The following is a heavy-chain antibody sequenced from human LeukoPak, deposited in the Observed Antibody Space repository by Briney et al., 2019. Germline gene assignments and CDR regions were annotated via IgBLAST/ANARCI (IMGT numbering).Heavy chain of an antibody. J-gene: IGHJ4*01. V-gene: IGHV3-33*01. Sequence: GGSLRLSCAASGFTFSTYAIHWVRQAPGKGLEWVAVIWSDGTIKYYADSVMGRFTISRDNSENMVHLQMSSLRAEDTAVYYCVRDTRDKYSPRFDYWGHGTLVTVSS. D-gene: IGHD5-12*01. CDR1: GFTFSTYA. CDR2: IWSDGTIK. CDR3: VRDTRDKYSPRFDY.